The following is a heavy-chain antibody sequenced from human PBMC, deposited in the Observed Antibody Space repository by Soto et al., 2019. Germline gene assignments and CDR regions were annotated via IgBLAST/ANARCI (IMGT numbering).Heavy chain of an antibody. Sequence: SATLSLTCTVSGVSISYRTDYLGWIRQPPGKGLEWIGSIYYTGSTYYNPSLKSRVTISVDTSKNQFSLELSSVTAADTSVYYCARHDYTSSGNSYFDYWGQGPLVNV. V-gene: IGHV4-39*01. CDR3: ARHDYTSSGNSYFDY. J-gene: IGHJ4*02. CDR1: GVSISYRTDY. CDR2: IYYTGST. D-gene: IGHD4-4*01.